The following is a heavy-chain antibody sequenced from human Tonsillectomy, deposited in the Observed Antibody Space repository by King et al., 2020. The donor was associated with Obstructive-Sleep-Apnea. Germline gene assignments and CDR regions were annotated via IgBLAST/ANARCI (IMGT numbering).Heavy chain of an antibody. Sequence: VQLVESGGGLVKPGGSLRLSCAASGFTFSSYSMNWVRQAPGKGLEWVSSISSSSSYIYYADSVKGRFTISRDNAKNSLYLQMNSLRAEDTAVYYCARDITRARVDPDYWGQGTLVTVSS. CDR1: GFTFSSYS. D-gene: IGHD5-12*01. CDR2: ISSSSSYI. CDR3: ARDITRARVDPDY. J-gene: IGHJ4*02. V-gene: IGHV3-21*01.